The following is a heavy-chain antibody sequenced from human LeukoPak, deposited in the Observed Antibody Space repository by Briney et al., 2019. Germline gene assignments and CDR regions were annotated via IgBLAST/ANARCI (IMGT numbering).Heavy chain of an antibody. V-gene: IGHV3-30*18. CDR3: AKGLRWFGDFYFNFFDY. CDR2: ISYDGGKR. Sequence: PGGSLRLSCAASGFTFLKYGMHWVRQAPGKGLEWVAFISYDGGKRFFGESVKGRFTIARDNSENTVSLQMNTLKTEDTAVYYCAKGLRWFGDFYFNFFDYWGQGILVTVSS. J-gene: IGHJ4*02. D-gene: IGHD3-10*01. CDR1: GFTFLKYG.